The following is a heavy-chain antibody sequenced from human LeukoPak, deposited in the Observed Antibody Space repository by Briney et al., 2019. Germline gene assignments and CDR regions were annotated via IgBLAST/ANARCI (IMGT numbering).Heavy chain of an antibody. Sequence: SETLSLTCAVYGGSFSGYYLSWIRQPPGKGLEWIWEINHSGSTNYNPSLKSRVTISVDTSKNQFSLKLSSVTAADTAVYYCARGGAMKRIGGKIAAATYYFDYWGQGTLVTVSS. CDR3: ARGGAMKRIGGKIAAATYYFDY. J-gene: IGHJ4*02. V-gene: IGHV4-34*01. CDR2: INHSGST. CDR1: GGSFSGYY. D-gene: IGHD6-13*01.